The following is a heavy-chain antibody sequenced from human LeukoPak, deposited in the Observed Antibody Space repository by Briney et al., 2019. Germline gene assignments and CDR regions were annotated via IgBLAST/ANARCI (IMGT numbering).Heavy chain of an antibody. V-gene: IGHV3-30*18. D-gene: IGHD4-17*01. CDR3: AKDRYGDYGPFDN. CDR1: GFNFNSHG. J-gene: IGHJ3*02. CDR2: IPSDGSYT. Sequence: GGSLRLSCAASGFNFNSHGMHWVRQAPGKGLEWVALIPSDGSYTYYADSVTGRFTISRDNSKNTLSLQMNSVRPDDTAVYYCAKDRYGDYGPFDNWGRGTMVTVSS.